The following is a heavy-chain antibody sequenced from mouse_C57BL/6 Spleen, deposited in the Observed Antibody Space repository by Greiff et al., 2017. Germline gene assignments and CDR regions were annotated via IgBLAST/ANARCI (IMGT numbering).Heavy chain of an antibody. CDR2: IRNKANGYTT. V-gene: IGHV7-3*01. CDR1: GFTFTDYY. CDR3: ARSDYDYDDYYAMDY. J-gene: IGHJ4*01. Sequence: EVQLVESGGGLVQPGGSLSLSCAASGFTFTDYYMSWVRQPPGKALEWLGFIRNKANGYTTEYSASVKGRFTISRDNSQSILYLQMNALRAEDSATYYCARSDYDYDDYYAMDYWGQGTSVTVSS. D-gene: IGHD2-4*01.